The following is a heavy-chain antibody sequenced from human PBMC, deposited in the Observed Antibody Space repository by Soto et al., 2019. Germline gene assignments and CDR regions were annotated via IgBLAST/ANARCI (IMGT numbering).Heavy chain of an antibody. V-gene: IGHV4-4*02. J-gene: IGHJ6*02. CDR3: ATRLYYYGSGSKIYGMDV. D-gene: IGHD3-10*01. CDR1: GGSISSSNW. Sequence: QVQLQESGPGLVKPSGTLSLTCAVSGGSISSSNWWSWVRQPPGKGLEWIGEIYHSGSTNYNPSLKSRVTISVDKSKNQFSLKLSSVTAADTAVYYCATRLYYYGSGSKIYGMDVWGQGTTVTVSS. CDR2: IYHSGST.